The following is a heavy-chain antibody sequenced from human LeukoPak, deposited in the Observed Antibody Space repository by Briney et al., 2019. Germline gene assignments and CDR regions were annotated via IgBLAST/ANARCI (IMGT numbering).Heavy chain of an antibody. CDR2: IIPIFGTA. D-gene: IGHD3-10*01. CDR1: GGTFSSYA. CDR3: ARDVRKHAPYYYGSGSSYNWFDP. V-gene: IGHV1-69*05. Sequence: AASVKVSCKASGGTFSSYAISWVRQAPGQGLEWMGGIIPIFGTANYAQKLQGRVTMTTDTSTSTAYMELRSLRSDDTAVYYCARDVRKHAPYYYGSGSSYNWFDPWGQGTLVTVSS. J-gene: IGHJ5*02.